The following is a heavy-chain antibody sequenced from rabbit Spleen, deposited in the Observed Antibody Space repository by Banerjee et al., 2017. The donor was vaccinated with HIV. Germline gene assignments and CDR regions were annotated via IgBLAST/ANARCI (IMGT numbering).Heavy chain of an antibody. J-gene: IGHJ4*01. V-gene: IGHV1S40*01. CDR1: RFSFSSSDY. CDR2: IAGDSSHFT. CDR3: ARDAGTGDYIDVYFSL. Sequence: QSLEESGGDLVKPGASLTLTCTASRFSFSSSDYMCWVRQAPGKGLEWISCIAGDSSHFTYSATWAKGRFTCSKTSSTTVTLQMTSLTVADTATYFCARDAGTGDYIDVYFSLWGQGTLVTVS. D-gene: IGHD8-1*01.